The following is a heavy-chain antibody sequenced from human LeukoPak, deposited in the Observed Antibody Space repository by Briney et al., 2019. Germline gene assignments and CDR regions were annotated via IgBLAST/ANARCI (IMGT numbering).Heavy chain of an antibody. D-gene: IGHD6-6*01. CDR2: IYYSGST. Sequence: SETLSLTCTVSGGSISSSSYYWGWIRQPPGKGLEWIGSIYYSGSTYYNPSLKSRVTISVDTSKNQFSLKPSSVTAADTAVYYCARETIEYSSSSAFDYWGQGTLVTVSS. CDR3: ARETIEYSSSSAFDY. CDR1: GGSISSSSYY. V-gene: IGHV4-39*07. J-gene: IGHJ4*02.